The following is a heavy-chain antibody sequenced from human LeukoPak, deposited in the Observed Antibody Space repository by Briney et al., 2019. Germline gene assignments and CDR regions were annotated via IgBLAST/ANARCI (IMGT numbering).Heavy chain of an antibody. CDR1: GFTFNNYA. J-gene: IGHJ4*02. D-gene: IGHD3-10*01. CDR2: ISGNGVYT. Sequence: GGTLTLSCAASGFTFNNYAMSWLRQAPGKGLEWVGIISGNGVYTYYADSVKGRFTNSRGNSKTTLFLQMTSLRADDTAVYYCAKGYSGPPGSFDYWGQGALVTVSS. CDR3: AKGYSGPPGSFDY. V-gene: IGHV3-23*01.